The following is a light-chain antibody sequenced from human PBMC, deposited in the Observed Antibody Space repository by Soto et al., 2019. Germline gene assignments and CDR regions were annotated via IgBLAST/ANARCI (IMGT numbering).Light chain of an antibody. Sequence: IRMTQSPSSFSASTGDRVTITCRASQGISSYLNWYQQKPGKAPKLLIYAASSLQSGVPSRFSGSGSGTDFTLTISSLQPEDFATYYCQQSYSTPPTFGGGTKVDIK. J-gene: IGKJ4*01. V-gene: IGKV1-39*01. CDR2: AAS. CDR1: QGISSY. CDR3: QQSYSTPPT.